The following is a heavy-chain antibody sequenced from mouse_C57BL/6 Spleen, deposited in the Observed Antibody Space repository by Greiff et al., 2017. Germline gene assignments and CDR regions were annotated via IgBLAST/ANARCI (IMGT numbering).Heavy chain of an antibody. CDR1: GFTFSSYG. CDR2: ISSGGSYT. Sequence: VHVKQSGGDLVKPGGSLKLSCAASGFTFSSYGMSWVRQTPDKRLEWVATISSGGSYTYYPDSVKGRFTISRDNAKNTLYLQMSSLKSEDTAMYYCARHPSYYGEGYFDYWGQGTTLTVSS. D-gene: IGHD1-1*01. CDR3: ARHPSYYGEGYFDY. J-gene: IGHJ2*01. V-gene: IGHV5-6*01.